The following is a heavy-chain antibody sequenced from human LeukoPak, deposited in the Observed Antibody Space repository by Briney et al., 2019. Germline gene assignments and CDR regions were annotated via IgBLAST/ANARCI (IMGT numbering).Heavy chain of an antibody. D-gene: IGHD2-2*01. V-gene: IGHV1-69*05. J-gene: IGHJ6*03. Sequence: GASVKVSCKASGGTFSSYAISWVRQAPGQGLEWMGRIIPIFGTANYAQKFQGRVTITTDESTSTAYMELSSLRSEDTAVYYCARGGYCSSTSCPPHPHYMDVWGKGTTVTVSS. CDR3: ARGGYCSSTSCPPHPHYMDV. CDR1: GGTFSSYA. CDR2: IIPIFGTA.